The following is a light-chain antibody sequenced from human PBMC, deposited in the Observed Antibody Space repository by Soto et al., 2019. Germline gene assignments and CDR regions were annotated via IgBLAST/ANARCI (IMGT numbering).Light chain of an antibody. CDR1: QGIAPY. CDR3: QKYNSAPLT. V-gene: IGKV1-27*01. Sequence: DVQMTQSPSSLSAFVGDRVTITCRASQGIAPYLAWFQQKPGKVPKLLIYATSTLQSGVPSRFSGSGSGTAFTLTISSLQPEDIGTYYCQKYNSAPLTFGGGTKVEIK. CDR2: ATS. J-gene: IGKJ4*01.